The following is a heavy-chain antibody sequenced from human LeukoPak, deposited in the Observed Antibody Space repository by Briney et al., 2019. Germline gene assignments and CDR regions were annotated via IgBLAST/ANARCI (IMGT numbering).Heavy chain of an antibody. J-gene: IGHJ4*02. V-gene: IGHV3-23*01. CDR3: ARDQWFDGFDL. CDR2: VSGAGTDT. Sequence: GGSLRLSCTGSGFNFSTHLMTWVRQVPGKGPEWISSVSGAGTDTYYADSVKGRFIVSRDDSKSTIYLLLNGLRVEDTATYFCARDQWFDGFDLWGQGTLVIVSS. CDR1: GFNFSTHL. D-gene: IGHD3-22*01.